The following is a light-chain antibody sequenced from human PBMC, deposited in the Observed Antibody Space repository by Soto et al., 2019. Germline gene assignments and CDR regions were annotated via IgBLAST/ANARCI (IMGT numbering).Light chain of an antibody. V-gene: IGLV1-51*01. J-gene: IGLJ2*01. CDR2: DNN. CDR1: SADIGNHC. CDR3: GTWDSGLNIGL. Sequence: QSVLTQPPSVSAAPGQKVTISCFGTSADIGNHCVSWYQHLPGTAPKLIIYDNNKRPSGIPDRFSASKSGTSATLDITGLQTGDEADYYCGTWDSGLNIGLFGGGTKVTVL.